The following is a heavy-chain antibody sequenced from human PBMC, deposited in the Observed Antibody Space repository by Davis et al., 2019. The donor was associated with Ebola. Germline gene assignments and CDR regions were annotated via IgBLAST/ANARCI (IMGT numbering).Heavy chain of an antibody. V-gene: IGHV4-34*01. CDR1: GGSFKSYY. CDR3: VRSVTMIRGVIPWFDP. Sequence: SETLSLTCAVYGGSFKSYYWNWIRQPPGKGLEWIGEINHSGSSTYNPSLKSRVTMSADTSKNQVSLKLSSVTAADTAVYYCVRSVTMIRGVIPWFDPWGQGTLVAVSS. CDR2: INHSGSS. J-gene: IGHJ5*01. D-gene: IGHD3-10*01.